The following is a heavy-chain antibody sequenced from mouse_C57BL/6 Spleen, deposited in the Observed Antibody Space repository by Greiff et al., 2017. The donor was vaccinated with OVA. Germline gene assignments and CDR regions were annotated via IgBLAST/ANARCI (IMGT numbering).Heavy chain of an antibody. CDR2: IYPGSGST. J-gene: IGHJ1*03. CDR1: GYTFTSYW. CDR3: ARRGNYSPSPHFDV. V-gene: IGHV1-55*01. Sequence: QVQLQQPGAELVKPGASVKMSCKASGYTFTSYWITWVKQRPGQGLEWIGDIYPGSGSTNYNEKFKSKATLTVDTSSSTAYMQLSSLTSEDSAVYYCARRGNYSPSPHFDVWGTGTTVTVSS. D-gene: IGHD2-12*01.